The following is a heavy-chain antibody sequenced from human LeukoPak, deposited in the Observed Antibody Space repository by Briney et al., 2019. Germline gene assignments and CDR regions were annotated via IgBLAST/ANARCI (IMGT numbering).Heavy chain of an antibody. D-gene: IGHD6-19*01. CDR2: LYSGGST. J-gene: IGHJ4*02. CDR1: GFTVSSNY. Sequence: GGSLRLSCAASGFTVSSNYMNWVRQAPGKGLEWVSVLYSGGSTYYADSAKGRFTISRDNSRNTLYLQMNSLRAEDTAVYYCARENIAVAGYYYFDYWGQGTLVTVSS. CDR3: ARENIAVAGYYYFDY. V-gene: IGHV3-53*01.